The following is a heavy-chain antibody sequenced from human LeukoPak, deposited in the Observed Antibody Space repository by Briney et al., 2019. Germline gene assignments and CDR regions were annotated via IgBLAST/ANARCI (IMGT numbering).Heavy chain of an antibody. D-gene: IGHD3-3*01. CDR2: IYPGDSDT. V-gene: IGHV5-51*01. CDR3: ARHGQYYYFWSGYYWFDP. CDR1: GYSFTSYW. Sequence: GESLKISCKGSGYSFTSYWIGWVRQMPGKGLEWMGIIYPGDSDTRYSPSFQGQVTISADKSISTAYLQWSSLNASDTAMYYCARHGQYYYFWSGYYWFDPRGQGTLVTVSS. J-gene: IGHJ5*02.